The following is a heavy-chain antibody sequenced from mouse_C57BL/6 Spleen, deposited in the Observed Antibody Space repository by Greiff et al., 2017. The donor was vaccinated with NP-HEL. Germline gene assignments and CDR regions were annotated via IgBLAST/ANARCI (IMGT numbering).Heavy chain of an antibody. V-gene: IGHV3-6*01. CDR2: ISYDGSN. Sequence: EVQLQESGPGLVKPSQSLSLTCSVTGYSITSGYYWNWIRQFPGNKLEWMGYISYDGSNNYNPSLKNRISITRDTSKNQFFLKLNSVTTEDTATYYCAREGGFTTVEEDWYFDVWGTGTTVTVSS. J-gene: IGHJ1*03. D-gene: IGHD1-1*01. CDR3: AREGGFTTVEEDWYFDV. CDR1: GYSITSGYY.